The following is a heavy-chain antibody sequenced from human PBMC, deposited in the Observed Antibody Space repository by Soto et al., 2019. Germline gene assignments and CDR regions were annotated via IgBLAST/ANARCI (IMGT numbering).Heavy chain of an antibody. D-gene: IGHD2-2*02. CDR2: IYYSGRP. Sequence: SETLSLTCTVSGGSISSYYWTWIRQPPGKGLEWIGYIYYSGRPNYNPSLKSRVTISVDTSKNQFSLKLSSVTAADTAVYYCARGYCSSTICYIWDPWFAPRRHRTLVPVSS. V-gene: IGHV4-59*01. CDR1: GGSISSYY. CDR3: ARGYCSSTICYIWDPWFAP. J-gene: IGHJ5*02.